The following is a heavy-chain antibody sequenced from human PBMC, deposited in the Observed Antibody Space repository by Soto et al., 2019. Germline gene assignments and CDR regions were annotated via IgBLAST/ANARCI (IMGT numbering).Heavy chain of an antibody. CDR1: GFTFSSYS. D-gene: IGHD2-2*01. CDR2: ISSSSSYI. CDR3: AREYQLLWDYYYGMDV. Sequence: PGGSLRLSCAASGFTFSSYSTNWVRQAPGKGLEWVSSISSSSSYIYYADSVKGRFTISRDNAKNSLYLQMNSLRAEDTAVYYCAREYQLLWDYYYGMDVWGQGTTVTVSS. J-gene: IGHJ6*02. V-gene: IGHV3-21*01.